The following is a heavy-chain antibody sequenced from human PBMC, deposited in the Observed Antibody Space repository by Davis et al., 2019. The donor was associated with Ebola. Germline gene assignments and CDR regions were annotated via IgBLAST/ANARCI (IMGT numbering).Heavy chain of an antibody. CDR3: ARSAYYYDSSGYYSRGGEYFQH. J-gene: IGHJ1*01. D-gene: IGHD3-22*01. CDR1: GFTFSSYW. CDR2: IYSGGST. V-gene: IGHV3-66*01. Sequence: GESLKISCAASGFTFSSYWMSWVRQAPGKGLEWVSVIYSGGSTYYADSVKGRFTISRDKSKNTLYLQMNSLGAEDTAVYYCARSAYYYDSSGYYSRGGEYFQHWGQGTLVTVSS.